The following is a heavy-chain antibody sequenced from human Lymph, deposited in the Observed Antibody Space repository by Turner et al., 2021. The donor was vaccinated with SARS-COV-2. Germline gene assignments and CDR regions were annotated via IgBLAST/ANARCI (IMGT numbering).Heavy chain of an antibody. J-gene: IGHJ4*02. CDR3: ARVLPYGDYFDY. CDR2: IYSGGST. Sequence: EVQLVESAGGLIQPGASLRLSCAASGFTVSSNYMTWVRQAPGKGLEWVSLIYSGGSTYYADSVKGRFTISRDNSKNTLYLQMNSLRADDTAVYYCARVLPYGDYFDYWGQGTLVTVSS. CDR1: GFTVSSNY. D-gene: IGHD4-17*01. V-gene: IGHV3-53*01.